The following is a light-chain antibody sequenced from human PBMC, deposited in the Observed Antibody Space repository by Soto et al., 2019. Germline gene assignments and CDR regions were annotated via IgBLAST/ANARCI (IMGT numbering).Light chain of an antibody. Sequence: DIRVTQSPPTLSASVGDRVTITCRASQSISNWLAWFQQKPGKAPKLLIYKASTLESGVPSRFSGIGSGTEFTLAISSLQPDDFATYYCQQYHSYWWTFGQGTKVDIK. CDR2: KAS. J-gene: IGKJ1*01. CDR3: QQYHSYWWT. V-gene: IGKV1-5*03. CDR1: QSISNW.